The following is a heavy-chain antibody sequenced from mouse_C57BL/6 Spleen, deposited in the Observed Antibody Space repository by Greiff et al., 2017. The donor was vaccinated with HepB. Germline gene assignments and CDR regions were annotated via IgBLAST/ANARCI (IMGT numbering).Heavy chain of an antibody. CDR1: GFTIKDDY. Sequence: EVQLMESGAELVRPGASVKLSCTASGFTIKDDYMHWVKQRPEQGLEWIGWIDPENGDTEYASKFQGKATITADTSSNTAYLQLSSLTSEDTAVYYCTTGGLLRPYCFDCWGQGTTLTVSS. CDR3: TTGGLLRPYCFDC. J-gene: IGHJ2*01. V-gene: IGHV14-4*01. D-gene: IGHD2-3*01. CDR2: IDPENGDT.